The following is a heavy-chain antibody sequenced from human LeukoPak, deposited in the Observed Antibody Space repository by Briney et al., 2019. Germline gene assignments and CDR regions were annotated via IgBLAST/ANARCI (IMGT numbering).Heavy chain of an antibody. CDR2: IYYSGST. V-gene: IGHV4-59*12. D-gene: IGHD2-2*01. Sequence: KPSETLSLTCTVSGGSISSYYWSWIRQPPGKGLERIGYIYYSGSTNYNPSLKSRVTISVDTSKNQFSLKLSSVTAADTAVYYCARCELGYCSSTSCLGRLWYYYYYGMDVWGQGTTVTVSS. CDR1: GGSISSYY. CDR3: ARCELGYCSSTSCLGRLWYYYYYGMDV. J-gene: IGHJ6*02.